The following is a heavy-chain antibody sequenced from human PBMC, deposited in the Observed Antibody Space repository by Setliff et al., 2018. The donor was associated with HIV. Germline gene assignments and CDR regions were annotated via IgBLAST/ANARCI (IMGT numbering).Heavy chain of an antibody. CDR2: FYYSWNT. CDR1: GGSISSSSYY. Sequence: SETLSLTCTVSGGSISSSSYYWVWIRQPPGKGLEWIGSFYYSWNTYYNPSLKSRVTISVDTSKNQFSLKLSSVTAADTAVYYCARGVSALGYWGQGTLVTVSS. CDR3: ARGVSALGY. D-gene: IGHD3-16*01. J-gene: IGHJ4*02. V-gene: IGHV4-39*01.